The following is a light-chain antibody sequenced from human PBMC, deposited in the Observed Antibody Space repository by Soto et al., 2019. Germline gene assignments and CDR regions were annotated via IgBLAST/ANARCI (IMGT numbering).Light chain of an antibody. CDR3: QQRRNWPPGIT. V-gene: IGKV4-1*01. Sequence: DIVMTQSPDSLAVSLGERAAINCKSSQSFLYSSNNKNYLAWYQQKPGQPPKLLIYWASTRESGVPARFSGSGSGTDFTLTISSLEPEDFAVYYCQQRRNWPPGITFGQGHDWRL. J-gene: IGKJ5*01. CDR1: QSFLYSSNNKNY. CDR2: WAS.